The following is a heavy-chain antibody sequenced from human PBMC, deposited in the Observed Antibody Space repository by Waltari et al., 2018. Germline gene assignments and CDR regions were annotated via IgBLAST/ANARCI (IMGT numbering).Heavy chain of an antibody. V-gene: IGHV4-59*08. CDR1: VYSISRYY. CDR2: MSTSGTT. Sequence: QVLLQESGPGLVKSSETLSLTCSVSVYSISRYYWSWIRQAPGKGLEWICYMSTSGTTKYNPSLKSRVTISVYTSKSQLLLRLRSVTASDTAVYYCARHYGMVVDYYYYYGLDVWGQGTTVTVS. CDR3: ARHYGMVVDYYYYYGLDV. D-gene: IGHD3-3*01. J-gene: IGHJ6*02.